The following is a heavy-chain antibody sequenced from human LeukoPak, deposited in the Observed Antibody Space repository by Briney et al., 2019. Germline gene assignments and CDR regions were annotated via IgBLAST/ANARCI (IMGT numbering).Heavy chain of an antibody. J-gene: IGHJ4*02. D-gene: IGHD4-17*01. CDR3: ARAGGSTVSHSDY. CDR1: GFTFSSYS. Sequence: GGSLRLSCAASGFTFSSYSMNWIRQAPGKGLEWVSSISSSTSYIYYADSVKGRFTISKDNAKNSLYLQMNSLRAEDTAVYYCARAGGSTVSHSDYWGQGTLVTVSP. CDR2: ISSSTSYI. V-gene: IGHV3-21*01.